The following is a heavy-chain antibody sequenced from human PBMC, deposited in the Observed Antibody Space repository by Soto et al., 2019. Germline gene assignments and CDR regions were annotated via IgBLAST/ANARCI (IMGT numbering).Heavy chain of an antibody. CDR3: AKGVTYYYDSSGYPDAFDI. J-gene: IGHJ3*02. CDR1: GFTFSSYG. V-gene: IGHV3-30*18. CDR2: ISYDGSNK. D-gene: IGHD3-22*01. Sequence: GGSLRLSCASSGFTFSSYGMHWVRQAPGKGLEWVAVISYDGSNKYYADSVKGRFTISRDNSKNTLYLQMNSLRAEDTAVYYCAKGVTYYYDSSGYPDAFDIWGQGTTVTVSS.